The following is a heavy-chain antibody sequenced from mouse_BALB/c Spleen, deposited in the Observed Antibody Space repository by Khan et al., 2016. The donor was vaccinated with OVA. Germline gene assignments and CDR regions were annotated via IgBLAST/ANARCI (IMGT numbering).Heavy chain of an antibody. CDR1: GYSITSGYY. J-gene: IGHJ3*01. Sequence: EVQLQESGPGLVKPSQSLSLTCSVTGYSITSGYYWNWIRQFPGNKLEWMGYIRYDGSNNYNPSLKNRISITRDTSQNQFFLKLNSVTTEDTATYYCARRGRSGPAWVAYWGQGTLVTVSA. V-gene: IGHV3-6*02. CDR3: ARRGRSGPAWVAY. CDR2: IRYDGSN. D-gene: IGHD3-1*01.